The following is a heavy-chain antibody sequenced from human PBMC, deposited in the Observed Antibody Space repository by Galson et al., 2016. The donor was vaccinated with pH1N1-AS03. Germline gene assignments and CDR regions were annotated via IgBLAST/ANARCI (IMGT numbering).Heavy chain of an antibody. J-gene: IGHJ6*02. V-gene: IGHV1-69*06. CDR2: ITPIFGTT. CDR3: ARAGREGYRSTSVKWNHYYYGMDV. CDR1: GGTFSNYA. Sequence: SVKVSCKASGGTFSNYAFNWVRLAPGQGLEWMGGITPIFGTTKYAQKFQGRVTITADKSTNTADMELRSLRSEDTALYYCARAGREGYRSTSVKWNHYYYGMDVWGQGTTVIVSS. D-gene: IGHD6-13*01.